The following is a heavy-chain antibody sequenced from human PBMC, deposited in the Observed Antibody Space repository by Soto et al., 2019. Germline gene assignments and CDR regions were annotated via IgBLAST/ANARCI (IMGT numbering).Heavy chain of an antibody. D-gene: IGHD3-9*01. V-gene: IGHV1-3*01. CDR2: INAGNGNT. J-gene: IGHJ6*02. CDR3: ARDQVLRDFDWLQAGVEYGMDV. CDR1: GYTFTSYA. Sequence: QVQLVQSGAEVKKPGASVKVSCKASGYTFTSYAMHWVRQAPGQRLEWMGWINAGNGNTKYSQKFQGSVTSTRDTSASTAYMELSSLRSEDTAVYYCARDQVLRDFDWLQAGVEYGMDVWGQGTTVTVSS.